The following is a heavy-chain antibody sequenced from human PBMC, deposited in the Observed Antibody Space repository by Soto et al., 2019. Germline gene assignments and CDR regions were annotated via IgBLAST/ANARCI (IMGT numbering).Heavy chain of an antibody. V-gene: IGHV3-7*01. Sequence: GGSLRLSCAASGFTFSTYWMSWVRQAPGKGLEWVANIKEDGSEKYYVDSVEGRFTISRDNAKNSLYLQMTSLRAEDTALYYCARGWGYFDSSGFPYLYAMDVWGRGTTVTVS. CDR1: GFTFSTYW. J-gene: IGHJ6*02. CDR2: IKEDGSEK. D-gene: IGHD3-22*01. CDR3: ARGWGYFDSSGFPYLYAMDV.